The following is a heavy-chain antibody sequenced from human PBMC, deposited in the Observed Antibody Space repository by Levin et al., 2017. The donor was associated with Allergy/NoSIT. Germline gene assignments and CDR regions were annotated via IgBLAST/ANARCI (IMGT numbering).Heavy chain of an antibody. CDR2: VHHTGSV. J-gene: IGHJ4*02. Sequence: SETLSLTCSVSGGSVINYFWSWIRQPPGKQLEWIAYVHHTGSVDYNPSLKSRVTISLDTSKSQFSLRLTSVTAADTAVYYCARGRSGLPFDYWGQGTRVTVSS. V-gene: IGHV4-59*02. CDR3: ARGRSGLPFDY. D-gene: IGHD3/OR15-3a*01. CDR1: GGSVINYF.